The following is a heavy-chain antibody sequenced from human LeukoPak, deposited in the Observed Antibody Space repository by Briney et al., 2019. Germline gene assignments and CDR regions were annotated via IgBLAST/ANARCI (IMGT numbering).Heavy chain of an antibody. D-gene: IGHD2-2*01. CDR3: ARYCSSDNCRNFDY. Sequence: SETLSLTCTVSGGSISSDYWNWIRQPPGKGLEWIGYIHYSGITNYSPSLKSRISMSVDTSKNQFSLKLSSVTALDTAVYFCARYCSSDNCRNFDYWGQGTLVTVSS. V-gene: IGHV4-59*12. CDR2: IHYSGIT. J-gene: IGHJ4*02. CDR1: GGSISSDY.